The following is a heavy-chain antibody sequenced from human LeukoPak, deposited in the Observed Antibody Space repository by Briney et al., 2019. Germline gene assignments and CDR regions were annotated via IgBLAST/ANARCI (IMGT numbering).Heavy chain of an antibody. CDR3: ARSYYDSSGYYTN. CDR2: IYYSGST. V-gene: IGHV4-61*08. J-gene: IGHJ3*01. D-gene: IGHD3-22*01. Sequence: SQTLSLTCTVSSGSISSGDSYWSWIRQPPGKGLEWIGYIYYSGSTNYNPSLKSRVTISVDTSKNQFSLKLSSVTAADTAVYYCARSYYDSSGYYTNWGQGTMVTVSS. CDR1: SGSISSGDSY.